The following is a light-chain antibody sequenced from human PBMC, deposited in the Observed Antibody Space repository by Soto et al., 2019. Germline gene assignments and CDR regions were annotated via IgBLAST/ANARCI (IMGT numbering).Light chain of an antibody. V-gene: IGKV3-15*01. CDR2: GAS. CDR3: QQSNKWPPVT. J-gene: IGKJ4*01. Sequence: EVVMTQSPATVSVSPGEGVTLSCRASQTISNDLAWYQQKPGQAPRLLIYGASTRATGVPARFSGGGSGTEFTLTISSLQSEDFAFYDCQQSNKWPPVTFGGGTKVDIK. CDR1: QTISND.